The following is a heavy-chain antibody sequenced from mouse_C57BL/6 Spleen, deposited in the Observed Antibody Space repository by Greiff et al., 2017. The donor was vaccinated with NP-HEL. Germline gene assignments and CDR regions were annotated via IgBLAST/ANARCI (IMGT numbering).Heavy chain of an antibody. Sequence: QVQLQQPGAELVKPGASVKLSCKASGYTFTSYWMHWVKQRPGQGLEWIGMIHPNSGSTNYNEKFKSKATLTVDKSSSTAYMQLSSLTSEDSAVYYCAKPYDDYDGGGVYAMDYWGQGTSVTVSS. CDR1: GYTFTSYW. V-gene: IGHV1-64*01. D-gene: IGHD2-4*01. J-gene: IGHJ4*01. CDR3: AKPYDDYDGGGVYAMDY. CDR2: IHPNSGST.